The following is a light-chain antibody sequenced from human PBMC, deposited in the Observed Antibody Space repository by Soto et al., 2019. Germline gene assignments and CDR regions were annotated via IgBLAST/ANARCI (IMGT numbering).Light chain of an antibody. V-gene: IGLV2-8*01. J-gene: IGLJ3*02. Sequence: QSALTQPPSASGSPGQSVTMSCTGTSSDIGAYNYVSWYQQHPGKVPKLMIYEVTKRPSGVPDRFSGSQSGNTASLTVSGLQAEDEADYYCSSYAGGNNLVFGGGTKL. CDR3: SSYAGGNNLV. CDR2: EVT. CDR1: SSDIGAYNY.